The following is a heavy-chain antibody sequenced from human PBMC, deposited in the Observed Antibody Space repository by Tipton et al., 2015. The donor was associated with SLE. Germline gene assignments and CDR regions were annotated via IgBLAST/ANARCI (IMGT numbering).Heavy chain of an antibody. CDR2: ISAAHNA. Sequence: SLRLSCVDSGFTFSSYWVTWVRQTPGKGLEWVAAISAAHNAYYPSPVKGQFTISRDNSKNTIHLQMNSLRAEDTATYYCAKDTGASGYDLLDQWGQGVLVIVSS. J-gene: IGHJ4*02. CDR1: GFTFSSYW. V-gene: IGHV3-23*01. D-gene: IGHD5-12*01. CDR3: AKDTGASGYDLLDQ.